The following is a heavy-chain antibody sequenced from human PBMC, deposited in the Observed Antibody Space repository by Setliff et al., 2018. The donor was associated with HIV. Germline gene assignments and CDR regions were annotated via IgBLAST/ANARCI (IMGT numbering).Heavy chain of an antibody. J-gene: IGHJ4*02. D-gene: IGHD3-16*02. CDR3: ARGGAVELWFRYFDF. V-gene: IGHV1-69*10. Sequence: ASVKVSCKASGLSFSSYPISWVRQAPGQGLEWMGVFIPILGKVHYAQKFHGRVTITADESTSTAHMGLSSLKSEDTAVYYCARGGAVELWFRYFDFWGQGTLVTVSS. CDR2: FIPILGKV. CDR1: GLSFSSYP.